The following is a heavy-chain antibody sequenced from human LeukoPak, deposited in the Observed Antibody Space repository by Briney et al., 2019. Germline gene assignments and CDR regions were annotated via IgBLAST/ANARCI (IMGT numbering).Heavy chain of an antibody. Sequence: SVKVSCKVSGYTLTELSMHWVRPAPGKGLEWMGGFDPEDGETIYAQKFQGRVTMTEDTSTDTAYMELSSLRSEDTAVYYCATVKRQWLVRENWFDPWGQGTLVTVSS. CDR1: GYTLTELS. V-gene: IGHV1-24*01. D-gene: IGHD6-19*01. CDR2: FDPEDGET. CDR3: ATVKRQWLVRENWFDP. J-gene: IGHJ5*02.